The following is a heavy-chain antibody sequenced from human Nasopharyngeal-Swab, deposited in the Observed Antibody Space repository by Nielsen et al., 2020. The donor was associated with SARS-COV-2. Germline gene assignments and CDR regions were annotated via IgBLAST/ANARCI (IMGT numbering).Heavy chain of an antibody. V-gene: IGHV4-34*01. CDR3: ARGAHRSSSGVGNWFDP. D-gene: IGHD6-6*01. Sequence: WIRQPPGKGLEWIGEINHSGSTNYNPSLKSRVTISVDTSKNQFSLKLSSVTAADTAVYYCARGAHRSSSGVGNWFDPWGQGTLVTVSS. CDR2: INHSGST. J-gene: IGHJ5*02.